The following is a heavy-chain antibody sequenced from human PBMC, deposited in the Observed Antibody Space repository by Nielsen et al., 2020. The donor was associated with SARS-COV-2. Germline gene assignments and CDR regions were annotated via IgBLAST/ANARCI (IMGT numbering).Heavy chain of an antibody. CDR3: ARGVSSGWFDY. CDR2: FDPEDGET. D-gene: IGHD6-19*01. V-gene: IGHV1-24*01. CDR1: GYTLTELS. J-gene: IGHJ4*02. Sequence: ASVKVSCKVSGYTLTELSMHWVRQAPGKGLEWMGGFDPEDGETIYAQKFQGRVTITADESTSAAYMELSSLRSEDTAVYYCARGVSSGWFDYWGQGTLVTVSS.